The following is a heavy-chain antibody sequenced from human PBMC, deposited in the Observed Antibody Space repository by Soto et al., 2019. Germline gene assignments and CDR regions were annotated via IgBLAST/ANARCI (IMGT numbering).Heavy chain of an antibody. D-gene: IGHD3-22*01. J-gene: IGHJ6*02. Sequence: LRISCKGSGYSFTSYWIGWVRQMPGKGLEWTGIIYPGDSDTRYSPSFQGQVTISADKSISTAYLQWSSLKASDTAMYYCARPIIFYYDSSGYPGYYYYGMDVWGQGTTVTVSS. CDR3: ARPIIFYYDSSGYPGYYYYGMDV. CDR2: IYPGDSDT. CDR1: GYSFTSYW. V-gene: IGHV5-51*01.